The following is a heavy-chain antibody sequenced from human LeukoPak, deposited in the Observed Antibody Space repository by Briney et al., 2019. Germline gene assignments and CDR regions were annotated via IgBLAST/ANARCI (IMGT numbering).Heavy chain of an antibody. J-gene: IGHJ4*02. CDR3: ARDFRATSMAWARTTVGY. D-gene: IGHD1-26*01. V-gene: IGHV3-11*01. Sequence: KSGGSLRLSCAASGFTFSDYYMSWIRQAPGKRLEWVSYISSSGSTIYYADSVKGRFTISRDNAKNSLYLQMNSLRAEDTAVYYCARDFRATSMAWARTTVGYWGQGTLVTVSS. CDR2: ISSSGSTI. CDR1: GFTFSDYY.